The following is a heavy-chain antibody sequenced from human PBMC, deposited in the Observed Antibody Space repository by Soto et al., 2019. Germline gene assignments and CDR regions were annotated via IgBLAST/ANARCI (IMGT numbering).Heavy chain of an antibody. Sequence: ASVKVSCKASGYTFTSYGISWVRQAPGQGLEWMGWISAYNGNTNYAQKLQGRVTMTTDTSTSTAYMELRSLRSDDTAVYYCARVRKVYYGSGRNTVDYYDYGVDVWGQGTTVTV. CDR1: GYTFTSYG. J-gene: IGHJ6*02. CDR3: ARVRKVYYGSGRNTVDYYDYGVDV. D-gene: IGHD3-10*01. V-gene: IGHV1-18*01. CDR2: ISAYNGNT.